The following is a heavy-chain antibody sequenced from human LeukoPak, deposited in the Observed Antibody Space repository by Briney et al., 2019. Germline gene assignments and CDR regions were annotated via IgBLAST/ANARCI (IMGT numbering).Heavy chain of an antibody. CDR3: ARDGYSHPHGY. CDR2: IKQDGSEK. V-gene: IGHV3-7*05. CDR1: GFTFSSYW. Sequence: GGSLRLSCAASGFTFSSYWMSWVRQAPGKGLEWVANIKQDGSEKYYVDSGKGRFTISRDNGKNSLYLQMNSLRAEDTAVYYCARDGYSHPHGYWGQGTLVTVSS. D-gene: IGHD5-18*01. J-gene: IGHJ4*02.